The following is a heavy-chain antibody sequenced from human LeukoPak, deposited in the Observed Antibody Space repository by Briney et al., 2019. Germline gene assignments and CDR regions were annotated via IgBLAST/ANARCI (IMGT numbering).Heavy chain of an antibody. CDR3: ARDKGDYGDYVANWFDP. D-gene: IGHD4-17*01. Sequence: GGPLRLSCAAPRLTFSNYEMHWVRQAPGKGPEWLSYISSSGNTIYYADSVKGRFTISRDNSKNSLYLQMSSLRAEDTAVYYCARDKGDYGDYVANWFDPWGQGTLVTVSS. CDR2: ISSSGNTI. CDR1: RLTFSNYE. V-gene: IGHV3-48*03. J-gene: IGHJ5*02.